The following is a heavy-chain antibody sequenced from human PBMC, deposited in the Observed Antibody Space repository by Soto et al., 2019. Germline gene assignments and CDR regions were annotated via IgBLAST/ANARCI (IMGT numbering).Heavy chain of an antibody. Sequence: EEQLLESGGGLVQPGGSLRLSCAASGFTFSRYAMTWVRQAPGQGLEWVSTIISTGGTTYYADSVKGRFTISRDNSKNTLYLQMNSLRAEDTAVYYWAKVYGDYYHAFPMWGQGTMVTVSS. CDR3: AKVYGDYYHAFPM. D-gene: IGHD4-17*01. V-gene: IGHV3-23*01. J-gene: IGHJ3*02. CDR1: GFTFSRYA. CDR2: IISTGGTT.